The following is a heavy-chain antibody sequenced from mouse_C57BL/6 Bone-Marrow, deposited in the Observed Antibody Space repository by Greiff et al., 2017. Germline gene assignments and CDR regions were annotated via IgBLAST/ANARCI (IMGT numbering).Heavy chain of an antibody. J-gene: IGHJ2*01. V-gene: IGHV14-4*01. D-gene: IGHD2-1*01. CDR1: GFNIKDDY. CDR2: IDPEIGDI. Sequence: VQLQQSGAELVRPGASVKLSCTASGFNIKDDYIHWVKQRPEQGLEWIGWIDPEIGDIEYASKFQGKATIISDTSSNPAYLQLSSLTSEDTAVYYCSSVDGNYFDFWGRGTPLTVAS. CDR3: SSVDGNYFDF.